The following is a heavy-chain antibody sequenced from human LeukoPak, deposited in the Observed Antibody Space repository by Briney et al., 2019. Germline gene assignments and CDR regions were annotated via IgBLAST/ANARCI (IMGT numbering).Heavy chain of an antibody. CDR3: ARHYVWGGYHYFGY. J-gene: IGHJ4*02. Sequence: GESLKISCKGSGYDFTTYWIGWVRQMPGKGLEWMGIIYPGDSDTTYSLSFQGQVTISADKSISTAYLQWSSLKASDTAMYYCARHYVWGGYHYFGYWGQGTLVTVSS. CDR2: IYPGDSDT. V-gene: IGHV5-51*01. D-gene: IGHD3-16*02. CDR1: GYDFTTYW.